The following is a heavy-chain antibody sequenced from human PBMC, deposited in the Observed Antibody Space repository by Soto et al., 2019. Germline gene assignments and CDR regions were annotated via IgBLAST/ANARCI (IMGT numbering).Heavy chain of an antibody. CDR1: GGSISSGDYY. Sequence: QVQLQESGPGLVKPSQTLSLTCTVSGGSISSGDYYWRWIRQPPGKGLEWIGYIYSSGRTYYNPSLKTRVTMSVDTSKNHVSLKLISVTAADTAVYDCARVTWDMFILFDYWGQGTLVTVST. V-gene: IGHV4-30-4*01. CDR2: IYSSGRT. J-gene: IGHJ4*02. CDR3: ARVTWDMFILFDY. D-gene: IGHD2-15*01.